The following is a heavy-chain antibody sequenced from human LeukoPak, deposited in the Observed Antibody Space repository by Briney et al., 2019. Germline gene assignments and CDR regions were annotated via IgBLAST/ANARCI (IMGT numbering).Heavy chain of an antibody. Sequence: GESLRLSCAASRFTFSSYDMHWVRQAPGKGLEWVAVVSYDGSSKYYADSVKGRFTISRDNSKNTLYVQMNSLRTEDTAVYYCARGARFGDHKGNWFDPWGQGTLVTVSS. J-gene: IGHJ5*02. D-gene: IGHD3-10*01. V-gene: IGHV3-30*03. CDR2: VSYDGSSK. CDR1: RFTFSSYD. CDR3: ARGARFGDHKGNWFDP.